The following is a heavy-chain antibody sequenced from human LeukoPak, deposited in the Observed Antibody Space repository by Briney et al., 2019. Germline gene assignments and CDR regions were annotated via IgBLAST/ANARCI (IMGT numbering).Heavy chain of an antibody. D-gene: IGHD3-9*01. J-gene: IGHJ4*02. CDR2: ISSSGSTI. Sequence: PGGSLRLSCAASGFTFSSYEMNWVRQAPGKGLEWVSYISSSGSTIYYADSVKGRFTISRDNAKNSLYLQMNSLRAEDTAVYYCVRELDWVFDYWGQGTLVTVSS. CDR1: GFTFSSYE. CDR3: VRELDWVFDY. V-gene: IGHV3-48*03.